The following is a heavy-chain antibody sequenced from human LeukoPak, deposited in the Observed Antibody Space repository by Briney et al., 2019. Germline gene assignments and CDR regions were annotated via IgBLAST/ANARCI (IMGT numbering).Heavy chain of an antibody. CDR1: GFTFSSYA. Sequence: GGSLRLSCAASGFTFSSYAMSWVRQAAGKGLEWVSAISGSGGSTYYADSVKGRFTISRDNSKNTLYLQMNSLRAEDTAVYYCAKDPDYYPKYFDYWGQGTLVTVSS. D-gene: IGHD3-10*01. CDR3: AKDPDYYPKYFDY. CDR2: ISGSGGST. V-gene: IGHV3-23*01. J-gene: IGHJ4*02.